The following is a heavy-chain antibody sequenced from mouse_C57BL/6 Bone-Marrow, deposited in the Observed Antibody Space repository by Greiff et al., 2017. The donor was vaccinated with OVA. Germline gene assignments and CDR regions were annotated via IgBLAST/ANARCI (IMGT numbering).Heavy chain of an antibody. J-gene: IGHJ2*01. CDR1: GYTFTDYY. CDR2: IFPGSGST. CDR3: ARECGTGTEDY. D-gene: IGHD4-1*01. Sequence: VKLMESGPELVKPGASVKISCKASGYTFTDYYINWVKQRPGQGLEWIGWIFPGSGSTYYNEKFKGKATLTVDKSSSTAYMLLSSLTSEDSAVYFCARECGTGTEDYWGQGTTLTVSS. V-gene: IGHV1-75*01.